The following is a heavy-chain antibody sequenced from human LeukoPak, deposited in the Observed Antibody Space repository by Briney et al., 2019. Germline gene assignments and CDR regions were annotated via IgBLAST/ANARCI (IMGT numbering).Heavy chain of an antibody. CDR3: AREHSSSWDQFDY. CDR1: GGTFSSYA. V-gene: IGHV1-18*01. Sequence: PWASVKVSCKASGGTFSSYAISWVRQAPGQGLEWMGWFNPENGNTNYAQKVQGRVTMTADTSTSTSHMELRSLRSDDTAVYYCAREHSSSWDQFDYWGQGTLVTVSS. J-gene: IGHJ4*02. CDR2: FNPENGNT. D-gene: IGHD6-13*01.